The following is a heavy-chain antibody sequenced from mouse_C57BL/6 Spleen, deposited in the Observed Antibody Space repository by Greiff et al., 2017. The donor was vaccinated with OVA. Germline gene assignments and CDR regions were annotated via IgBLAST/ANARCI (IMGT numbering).Heavy chain of an antibody. J-gene: IGHJ2*01. CDR2: IYPRSGNT. CDR1: GYTFTSYG. CDR3: SRSSITTVVADY. V-gene: IGHV1-81*01. D-gene: IGHD1-1*01. Sequence: QVQLQQSGAELARPGASVKLSCKASGYTFTSYGISWVKQRTGQGLEWIGEIYPRSGNTYYNEKFKGQATLTADKSSSTAYMELRSLTSEDSAVYFLSRSSITTVVADYWGQGTTLTVSS.